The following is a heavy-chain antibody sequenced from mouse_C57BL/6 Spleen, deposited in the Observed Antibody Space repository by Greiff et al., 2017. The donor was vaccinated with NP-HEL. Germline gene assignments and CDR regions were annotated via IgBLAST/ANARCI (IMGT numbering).Heavy chain of an antibody. V-gene: IGHV5-4*03. J-gene: IGHJ3*01. CDR3: ARVYYDSDPWFAY. D-gene: IGHD2-4*01. Sequence: EVKLMESGGGLVKPGGSLKLSCAASGFTFSSYAMSWVRQTPEQRLEWVATISDGGSYTYYPDNVKGRFTISRDNAKNNLYLQMSHLKSEDTAMHYCARVYYDSDPWFAYWGQVTLVTVSA. CDR1: GFTFSSYA. CDR2: ISDGGSYT.